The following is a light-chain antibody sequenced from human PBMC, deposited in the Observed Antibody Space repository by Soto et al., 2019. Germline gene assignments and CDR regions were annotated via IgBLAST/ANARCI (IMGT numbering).Light chain of an antibody. CDR3: QQYNSYSRT. CDR1: QSISSW. V-gene: IGKV1-5*01. Sequence: DIQMTQSPSTLSASVGDRVTITCRASQSISSWLAWYQQKPGKAPKLLIYDASSLESGVPSTFSGCGSGTEFTLTISSLQPDDFATYYCQQYNSYSRTFGQGTKGDIK. J-gene: IGKJ1*01. CDR2: DAS.